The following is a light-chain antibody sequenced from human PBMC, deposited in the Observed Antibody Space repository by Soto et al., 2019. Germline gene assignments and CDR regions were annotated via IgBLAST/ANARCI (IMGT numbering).Light chain of an antibody. CDR1: QSISSW. V-gene: IGKV1-33*01. CDR3: QQDGNLRIT. Sequence: DIKMIQSPSSLSTSVRDIVTITCRASQSISSWLAWYQQKPGKAPKLLIYDASNLETGVPSRFSGSGSGTDFTFTISSLQPEDIAAYCCQQDGNLRITFGQGALLEI. J-gene: IGKJ5*01. CDR2: DAS.